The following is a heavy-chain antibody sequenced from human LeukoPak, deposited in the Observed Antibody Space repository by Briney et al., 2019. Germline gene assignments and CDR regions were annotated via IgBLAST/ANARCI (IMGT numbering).Heavy chain of an antibody. J-gene: IGHJ6*02. CDR2: ISSSSSYI. CDR1: GFTFSSYS. Sequence: GGSLRLSCAASGFTFSSYSMNWVRQAPGKGLEWVSSISSSSSYIYYADSVKGRFTISRDNAKNSLYLQMNSLRAEDTAVYYCARDGASIDDQYYGLDVWGQGTTVTVSS. V-gene: IGHV3-21*01. CDR3: ARDGASIDDQYYGLDV. D-gene: IGHD1-1*01.